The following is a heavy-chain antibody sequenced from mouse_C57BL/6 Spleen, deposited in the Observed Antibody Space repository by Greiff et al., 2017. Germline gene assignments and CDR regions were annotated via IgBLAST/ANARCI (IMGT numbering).Heavy chain of an antibody. CDR1: GYTFTDYY. D-gene: IGHD1-1*01. J-gene: IGHJ4*01. CDR3: ASPNYYGSSYYYAMDY. Sequence: VQLQQSGPELVKPGASVKISCKASGYTFTDYYMNWVKQSHGKSLEWIGDINPNNGGTSYNQKFKGKATLTVDKSSSTAYMELRSLTSEDSAVYYCASPNYYGSSYYYAMDYWGQGTSVTVSS. CDR2: INPNNGGT. V-gene: IGHV1-26*01.